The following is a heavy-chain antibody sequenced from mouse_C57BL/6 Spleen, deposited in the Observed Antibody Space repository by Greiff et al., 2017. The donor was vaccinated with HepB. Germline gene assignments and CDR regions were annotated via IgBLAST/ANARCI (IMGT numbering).Heavy chain of an antibody. CDR2: ISYDGSN. CDR1: GYSITSGYY. D-gene: IGHD2-4*01. V-gene: IGHV3-6*01. Sequence: EVQLQESGPGLVKPSQSLSLTCSVTGYSITSGYYWNWIRQFPGNKLEWMGYISYDGSNNYNPSLKNRISITRDTSKNQFFLKLNSVTTEDTATYYCARGGNYDYNYYAMDYWGQGTSVTVSS. CDR3: ARGGNYDYNYYAMDY. J-gene: IGHJ4*01.